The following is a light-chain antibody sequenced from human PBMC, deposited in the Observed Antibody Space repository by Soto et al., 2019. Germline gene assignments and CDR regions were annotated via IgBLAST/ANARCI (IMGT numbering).Light chain of an antibody. CDR3: CSYASSSSYV. CDR2: EXT. V-gene: IGLV2-23*01. J-gene: IGLJ1*01. CDR1: TRDVGGYNL. Sequence: GKAITISRPGQTRDVGGYNLVSWYQQHTAKAPKLLIYEXTPRPSGVSSRFSGSKSGNTASLTISGLQAEDEADYYCCSYASSSSYVFGTGT.